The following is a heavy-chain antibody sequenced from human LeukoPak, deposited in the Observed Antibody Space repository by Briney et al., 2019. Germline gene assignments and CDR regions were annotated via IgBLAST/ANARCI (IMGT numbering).Heavy chain of an antibody. J-gene: IGHJ4*02. CDR2: MNPNSGNT. Sequence: GASVKVSCKASGYTFTSYDINWVRQATGQGLEWMGWMNPNSGNTGYAQKFQGRVTMTRDTSISTAYMELSRLRSDDTAVYYCARDESADYYDSSGYYFDYWGQGTLVTVSS. D-gene: IGHD3-22*01. CDR1: GYTFTSYD. CDR3: ARDESADYYDSSGYYFDY. V-gene: IGHV1-8*01.